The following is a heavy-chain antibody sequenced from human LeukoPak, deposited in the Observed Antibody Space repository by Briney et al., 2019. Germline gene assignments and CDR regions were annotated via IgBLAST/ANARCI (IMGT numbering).Heavy chain of an antibody. CDR2: IDWDDDK. Sequence: SGPTLVNPTQTLTLTCTFSGFSLSTSGMCVSWIRQPPGKALEWLARIDWDDDKYYSTSLKTRLTISKDTSKNQVVLTMTNMDPVDTATYYCARSGYSSDHWDYYYYMDVWGKGTTVTVSS. CDR3: ARSGYSSDHWDYYYYMDV. J-gene: IGHJ6*03. CDR1: GFSLSTSGMC. D-gene: IGHD6-19*01. V-gene: IGHV2-70*11.